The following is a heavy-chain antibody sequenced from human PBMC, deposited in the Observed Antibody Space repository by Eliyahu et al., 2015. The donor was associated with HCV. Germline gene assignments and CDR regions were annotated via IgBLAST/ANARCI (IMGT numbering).Heavy chain of an antibody. CDR1: GXTFXSYA. CDR2: IIPIFGTA. J-gene: IGHJ4*02. CDR3: ARGQGIVGATTADY. V-gene: IGHV1-69*01. Sequence: QVQLVQSGAEVKKXGSSVXXSCKASGXTFXSYAISWVRQAPGQGLEWMGGIIPIFGTANYAQKFQGRVTITADESTSTAYMELSSLRSEDTAVYYCARGQGIVGATTADYWGQGTLVTVSS. D-gene: IGHD1-26*01.